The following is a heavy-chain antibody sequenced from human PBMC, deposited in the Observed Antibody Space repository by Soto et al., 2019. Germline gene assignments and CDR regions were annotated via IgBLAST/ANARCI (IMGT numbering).Heavy chain of an antibody. D-gene: IGHD2-2*01. Sequence: HPGGSLRLSCAASGFTFSSYGMHWVRQAPGKGLEWVAVISYDGSNKYYADSVKGRFTISRDNSKNTLYLQMNSLRAEDTAVYYCLKTGVAAEDHYYYYYYMDVWGQGTTVTVSS. V-gene: IGHV3-30*18. CDR2: ISYDGSNK. CDR1: GFTFSSYG. J-gene: IGHJ6*03. CDR3: LKTGVAAEDHYYYYYYMDV.